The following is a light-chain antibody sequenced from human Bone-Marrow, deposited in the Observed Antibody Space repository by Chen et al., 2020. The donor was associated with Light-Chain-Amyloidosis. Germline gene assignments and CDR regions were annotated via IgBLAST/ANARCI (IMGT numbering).Light chain of an antibody. CDR3: QQSYIVPLT. CDR1: QTVKSY. CDR2: DTS. J-gene: IGKJ4*01. Sequence: DIQMTQSPSSLAASVGDRVIITCRASQTVKSYLNWYQQRPGTVPKLLIYDTSTLQSGVPSRFVGSESGTEFTLTINGLQREDFSTYYSQQSYIVPLTFGGGTRVE. V-gene: IGKV1-39*01.